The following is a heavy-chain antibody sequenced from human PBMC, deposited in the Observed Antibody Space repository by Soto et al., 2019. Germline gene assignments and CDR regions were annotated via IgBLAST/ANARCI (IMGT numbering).Heavy chain of an antibody. CDR3: ARVPYGSGSYYTETTNWFDP. Sequence: ASVKVSCKASGYTFTSYYMHWVRQAPGQGLEWMGIINPSGGSTSYAQKFQGRVTMTRDTSTSTVYMELSSLRSEDTAVYYCARVPYGSGSYYTETTNWFDPWGQGTLVTVS. D-gene: IGHD3-10*01. CDR2: INPSGGST. CDR1: GYTFTSYY. J-gene: IGHJ5*02. V-gene: IGHV1-46*01.